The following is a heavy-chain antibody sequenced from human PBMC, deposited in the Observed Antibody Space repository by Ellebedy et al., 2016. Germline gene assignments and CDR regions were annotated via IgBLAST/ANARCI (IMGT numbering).Heavy chain of an antibody. J-gene: IGHJ4*02. CDR1: GFTFSNYG. Sequence: GGSLRLSCAASGFTFSNYGMQWVRQAPGKGLEWVAVIWYDGSNKYYADSVKGRFTISRDNSKNTLYLQMNSLRAEDTALYYSSRDTPIDDYNEWDYWGLGTLVTVSS. CDR2: IWYDGSNK. CDR3: SRDTPIDDYNEWDY. D-gene: IGHD5-24*01. V-gene: IGHV3-33*08.